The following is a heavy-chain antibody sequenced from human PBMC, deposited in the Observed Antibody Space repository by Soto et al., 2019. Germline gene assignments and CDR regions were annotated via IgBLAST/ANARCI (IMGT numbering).Heavy chain of an antibody. CDR3: AAGHSGYYYDYYYYGMDV. V-gene: IGHV1-58*01. CDR1: GFTFTNSA. CDR2: IVVGSSNT. D-gene: IGHD1-26*01. Sequence: SVKVSCKASGFTFTNSAVQWVRQARGQRLEWIGWIVVGSSNTNYAQKFQERVTITRDMSTSTAYMELGSLRSEDTAVYYCAAGHSGYYYDYYYYGMDVWGQGTT. J-gene: IGHJ6*02.